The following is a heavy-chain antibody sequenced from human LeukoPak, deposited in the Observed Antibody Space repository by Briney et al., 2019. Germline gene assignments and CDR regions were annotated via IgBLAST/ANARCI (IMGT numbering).Heavy chain of an antibody. CDR3: ARHNREYASESPLDY. J-gene: IGHJ4*02. D-gene: IGHD1-14*01. CDR1: GYSFTTYW. Sequence: GESLKISCKGSGYSFTTYWIVWGRQMPGKGLEWVGIIYPGDSYTRYSPSFEGQVTISADKSISVADLQGSRLKGSDTAIYYCARHNREYASESPLDYWGQGTLVTVSS. CDR2: IYPGDSYT. V-gene: IGHV5-51*01.